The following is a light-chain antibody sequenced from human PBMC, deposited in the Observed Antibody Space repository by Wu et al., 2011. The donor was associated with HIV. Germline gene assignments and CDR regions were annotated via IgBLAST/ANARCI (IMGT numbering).Light chain of an antibody. CDR1: QGVGTY. CDR3: QHRSSWALT. CDR2: DAS. Sequence: EIVLTQSPASLSLSPGERATLSCRTSQGVGTYLAWYQQKPGQAPRLLIYDASNRATGIPARFSGSGSGTDFTLTISSLEPEDFAVYYCQHRSSWALTFGQGTRLET. J-gene: IGKJ5*01. V-gene: IGKV3-11*01.